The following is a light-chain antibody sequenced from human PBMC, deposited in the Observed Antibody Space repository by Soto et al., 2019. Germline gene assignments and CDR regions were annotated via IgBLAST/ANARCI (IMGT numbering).Light chain of an antibody. V-gene: IGKV2-28*01. J-gene: IGKJ1*01. CDR1: QILLHSNGYNY. CDR2: LAS. CDR3: MQALQTPWT. Sequence: EIVMTQSPLSLSVTPGEPASISCRASQILLHSNGYNYLDWYVQKPGQSPQLLINLASNRASGVPDNFSGSGTGTDFTLNIRRVEAEDVGIYYCMQALQTPWTFGQGTTGDIK.